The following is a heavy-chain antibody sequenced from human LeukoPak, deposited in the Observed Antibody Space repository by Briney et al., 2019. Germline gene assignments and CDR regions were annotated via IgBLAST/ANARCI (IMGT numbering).Heavy chain of an antibody. CDR2: INHSGST. Sequence: TSETLSLTCAVYGGSFSGYYWSWIRQPPGKGLEWIGEINHSGSTNYNPSLKSRVTISVDTSKNQFSLKLSSVTAADTAVYYCARSVLRFSYYYMDVWGKGTTVTVSS. D-gene: IGHD3-3*01. CDR1: GGSFSGYY. V-gene: IGHV4-34*01. CDR3: ARSVLRFSYYYMDV. J-gene: IGHJ6*03.